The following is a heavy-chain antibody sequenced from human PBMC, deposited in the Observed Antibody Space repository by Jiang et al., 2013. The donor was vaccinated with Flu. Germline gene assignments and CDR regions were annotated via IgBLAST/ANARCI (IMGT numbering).Heavy chain of an antibody. CDR2: IYYSGST. Sequence: LLKPSETLSLTCTVSGGSISSYYWSWIRQPPGKGLEWIGYIYYSGSTNYNPSLKSRVTISVDTSKNQFSLKLSSVTAADTAVYYCASKNSVAAAENYYYYGMDVWGKGTTVTVSS. CDR3: ASKNSVAAAENYYYYGMDV. CDR1: GGSISSYY. J-gene: IGHJ6*04. V-gene: IGHV4-59*01. D-gene: IGHD6-13*01.